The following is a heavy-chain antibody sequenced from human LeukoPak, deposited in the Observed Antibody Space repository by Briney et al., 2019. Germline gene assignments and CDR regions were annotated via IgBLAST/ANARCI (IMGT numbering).Heavy chain of an antibody. Sequence: GGSLRLSCTASGVTVSSNYMSCVRQAPGKGLEWVSVIYSGGTTYYADSVKGRFTISRDNSKNTLYIEMNSLRVEDTAVYYCATISSGWYYFDYWGQGTLVTVSS. CDR2: IYSGGTT. V-gene: IGHV3-66*01. CDR1: GVTVSSNY. D-gene: IGHD6-19*01. CDR3: ATISSGWYYFDY. J-gene: IGHJ4*02.